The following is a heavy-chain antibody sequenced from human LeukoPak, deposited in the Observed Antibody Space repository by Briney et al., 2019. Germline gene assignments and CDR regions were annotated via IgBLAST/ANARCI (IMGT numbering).Heavy chain of an antibody. CDR1: GGSISSYY. J-gene: IGHJ3*02. V-gene: IGHV4-59*08. D-gene: IGHD3-3*01. CDR2: IYYSGST. CDR3: ARISLRFLDAFDI. Sequence: SETLSLTCTVSGGSISSYYWSWIRQPPGKGLEWIGYIYYSGSTNYNPSLKSRVTISVDTSKNQFSLKLNSVTAADTAVYYCARISLRFLDAFDIWGQGTMVTVSS.